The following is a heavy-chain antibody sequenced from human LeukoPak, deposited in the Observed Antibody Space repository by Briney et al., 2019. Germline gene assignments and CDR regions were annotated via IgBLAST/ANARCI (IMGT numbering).Heavy chain of an antibody. CDR1: GFTVSSNY. CDR2: ISSSSSTI. D-gene: IGHD1-26*01. Sequence: GGSLRLSCAASGFTVSSNYMSWVRQAPGKGLEWVSYISSSSSTIYYADSVKGRFTISRDNAKNSLYLQMNSLRAEDTAVYYCARDLPLLYWGQGTLVTVSS. V-gene: IGHV3-48*04. J-gene: IGHJ4*02. CDR3: ARDLPLLY.